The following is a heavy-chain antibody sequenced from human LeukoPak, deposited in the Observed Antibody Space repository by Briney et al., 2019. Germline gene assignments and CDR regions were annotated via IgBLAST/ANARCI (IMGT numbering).Heavy chain of an antibody. V-gene: IGHV3-30*18. CDR3: AKGPSWWLRHYFDY. D-gene: IGHD5-12*01. CDR1: GFTFSSYG. J-gene: IGHJ4*02. Sequence: GGSLRLSCAASGFTFSSYGMHWVRQAPGKGLGWVAVISYDGSNKYYADSVKGRFTISRDNSKNTLYLQMNSLRAEDTAVYYCAKGPSWWLRHYFDYWGQGTLVTVSS. CDR2: ISYDGSNK.